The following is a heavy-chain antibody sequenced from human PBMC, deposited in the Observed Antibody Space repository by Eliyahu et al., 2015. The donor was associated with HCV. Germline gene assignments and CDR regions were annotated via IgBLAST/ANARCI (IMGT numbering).Heavy chain of an antibody. Sequence: EEQLLESGGGLVEPGGSLRLSCAAAGFTFSNYAMNWVRQAPGKGLEWVSGISGSGGRTYYPDSVKGRFTISRDNSKNTVYLQMNSLRVEDTAVYYCAKDVWSEEQWLGLDYWGQGTLVTVSS. D-gene: IGHD6-19*01. CDR2: ISGSGGRT. J-gene: IGHJ4*02. CDR3: AKDVWSEEQWLGLDY. V-gene: IGHV3-23*01. CDR1: GFTFSNYA.